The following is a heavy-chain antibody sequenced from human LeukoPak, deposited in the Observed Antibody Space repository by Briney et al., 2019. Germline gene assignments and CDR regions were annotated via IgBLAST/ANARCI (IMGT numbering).Heavy chain of an antibody. D-gene: IGHD5-18*01. CDR2: INHSGST. V-gene: IGHV4-34*01. J-gene: IGHJ6*03. CDR3: ASIGYIYGHNYYYMDV. CDR1: GGSFSGYY. Sequence: SETLSLTCAVFGGSFSGYYWSWIRQPPGRGLEWIGEINHSGSTNYNPSLKSRVTISVDTSKNQFSLKLSSVTAADTAVYYCASIGYIYGHNYYYMDVWGKGTTVTISS.